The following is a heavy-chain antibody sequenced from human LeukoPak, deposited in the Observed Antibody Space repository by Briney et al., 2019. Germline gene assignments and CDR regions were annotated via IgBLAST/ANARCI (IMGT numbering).Heavy chain of an antibody. CDR3: ATNHYYDSSGYYHNWFDP. J-gene: IGHJ5*02. CDR2: FDPEDGET. D-gene: IGHD3-22*01. CDR1: GYTLTELS. V-gene: IGHV1-24*01. Sequence: GASVKVSCKVSGYTLTELSMHWVRQAPGKGLEWMGGFDPEDGETIYAQKFQGRVTMTEDTSTDTAYMELSSLRSEDTAVYYCATNHYYDSSGYYHNWFDPWGQGTLVTVSS.